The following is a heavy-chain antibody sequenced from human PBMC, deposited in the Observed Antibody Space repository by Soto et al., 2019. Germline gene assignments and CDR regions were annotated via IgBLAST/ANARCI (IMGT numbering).Heavy chain of an antibody. Sequence: QVQLQESGPGLVKPSETLSLTCSVSGGSISNHYWSWIRQPPGKGLGWIGYIYYNGNTNYNPSLKSPVTMSVNTSRNQISLKLTTVTAADTAVYYCTRANWYSEYWGQGTLVTVSS. CDR2: IYYNGNT. J-gene: IGHJ4*02. CDR1: GGSISNHY. CDR3: TRANWYSEY. V-gene: IGHV4-59*11. D-gene: IGHD7-27*01.